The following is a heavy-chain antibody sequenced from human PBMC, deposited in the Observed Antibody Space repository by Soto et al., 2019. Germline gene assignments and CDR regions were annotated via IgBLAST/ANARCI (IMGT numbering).Heavy chain of an antibody. CDR2: IYSGCST. J-gene: IGHJ6*03. V-gene: IGHV3-66*01. D-gene: IGHD6-13*01. CDR3: AREIRVVEQQLRYSYYYMDV. CDR1: GFTVSSNY. Sequence: EVQLVESGGGLFQPGGSLRLSCAASGFTVSSNYMSWVRQAPGKGLEWVSVIYSGCSTYYADSVKGRFTISRDNSKNSLYLQMNRLRAEDTAVYYCAREIRVVEQQLRYSYYYMDVWGKGTTVTVSS.